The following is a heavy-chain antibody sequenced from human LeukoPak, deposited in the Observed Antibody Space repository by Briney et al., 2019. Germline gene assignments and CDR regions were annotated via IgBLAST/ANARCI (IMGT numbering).Heavy chain of an antibody. CDR2: ISGDGTRT. D-gene: IGHD3-3*01. V-gene: IGHV3-23*01. J-gene: IGHJ4*02. CDR3: AKVLLFLEWYQGLDY. Sequence: PGGSLRLSCAASGFSFSSYAMTWARQAPVKGLEWVSAISGDGTRTYYADSVKGRFTISRDNSKNTLYLQMNSLRAEDTAVYYCAKVLLFLEWYQGLDYWGQGTLVTVSS. CDR1: GFSFSSYA.